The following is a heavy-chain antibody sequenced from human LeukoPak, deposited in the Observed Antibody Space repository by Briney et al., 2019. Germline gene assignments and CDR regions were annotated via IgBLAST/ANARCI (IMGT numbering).Heavy chain of an antibody. D-gene: IGHD4-11*01. CDR3: ARGLGLDY. CDR1: GYSLNAYY. V-gene: IGHV1-2*02. CDR2: INPSSGGP. Sequence: ASVKVSCKASGYSLNAYYMHWVRQAPGQGLEWMGWINPSSGGPKYAQKFQGRVTMARDTSISTTYMGLSRLTSDDTAVYYCARGLGLDYWGQGTLVTVSS. J-gene: IGHJ4*02.